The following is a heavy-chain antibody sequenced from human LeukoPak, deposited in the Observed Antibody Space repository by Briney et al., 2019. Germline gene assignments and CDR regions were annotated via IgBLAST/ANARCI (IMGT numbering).Heavy chain of an antibody. Sequence: GGPLRLSCSASGFPFSSYAMHWVRQAPGKGLEYVSAISDSGGSTYYADSVKGRFTIPRDNSKNTLYLQMSSLRAEDTAVYFCVRGYSFGPYGMDVWGQGTTVTVSS. J-gene: IGHJ6*02. CDR1: GFPFSSYA. CDR3: VRGYSFGPYGMDV. CDR2: ISDSGGST. V-gene: IGHV3-64D*09. D-gene: IGHD2-15*01.